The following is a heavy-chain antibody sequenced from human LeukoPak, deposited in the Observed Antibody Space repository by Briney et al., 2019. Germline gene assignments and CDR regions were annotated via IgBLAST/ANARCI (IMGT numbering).Heavy chain of an antibody. J-gene: IGHJ4*02. V-gene: IGHV3-30*02. D-gene: IGHD5-12*01. CDR3: AKESDSGYHSEGPKN. CDR2: VRNDGSNE. Sequence: GGSLRLSCSASGFSFGVYAMSWVRQAPGKGLEWVAFVRNDGSNEYYVGSVKGRFTISRDKSKNTVYLQMNSLRVEDTAVYSCAKESDSGYHSEGPKNWGLGTLVTVSS. CDR1: GFSFGVYA.